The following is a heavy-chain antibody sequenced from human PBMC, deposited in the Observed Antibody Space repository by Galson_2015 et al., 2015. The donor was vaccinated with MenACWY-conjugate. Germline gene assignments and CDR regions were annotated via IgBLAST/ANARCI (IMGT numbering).Heavy chain of an antibody. V-gene: IGHV3-23*01. Sequence: SLRLSCAASGFTFSSYAMTWVRQAPGKGLQWVSAISYSGGSTFYADSVKGRFTISRDNSKNTQYLQMNSLRVEDTAVYYCAKRVVISSSSGFDYGGQGTLVTVSS. D-gene: IGHD6-6*01. CDR2: ISYSGGST. J-gene: IGHJ4*02. CDR3: AKRVVISSSSGFDY. CDR1: GFTFSSYA.